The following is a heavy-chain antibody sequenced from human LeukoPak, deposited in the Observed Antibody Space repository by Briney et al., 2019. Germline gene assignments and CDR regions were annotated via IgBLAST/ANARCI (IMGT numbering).Heavy chain of an antibody. CDR1: GFTFSSYA. CDR2: ISGSGGST. CDR3: AKGRKAERFLEWLLFDY. J-gene: IGHJ4*02. Sequence: GGSLRLSCAASGFTFSSYAMSWVRQAPGKGLEWVSAISGSGGSTYYADSVKGRFTISRDNSKNTLYLQMNSLRAEDTAVYYRAKGRKAERFLEWLLFDYWGQGTLVTVSS. V-gene: IGHV3-23*01. D-gene: IGHD3-3*01.